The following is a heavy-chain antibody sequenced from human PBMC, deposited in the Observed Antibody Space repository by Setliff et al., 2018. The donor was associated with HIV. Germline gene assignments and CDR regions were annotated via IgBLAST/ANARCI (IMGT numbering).Heavy chain of an antibody. CDR3: ARWYNDDSTGSHMDV. J-gene: IGHJ6*03. D-gene: IGHD3-22*01. CDR2: IYHSGST. Sequence: SETLSLTCAVSGGSISSNNWWSWVRQPPGKGLEWIGEIYHSGSTNYNPSLESRVTISVDKSKNQFSLKLSSVTAADTAVYYCARWYNDDSTGSHMDVWGKGTTVTV. CDR1: GGSISSNNW. V-gene: IGHV4-4*02.